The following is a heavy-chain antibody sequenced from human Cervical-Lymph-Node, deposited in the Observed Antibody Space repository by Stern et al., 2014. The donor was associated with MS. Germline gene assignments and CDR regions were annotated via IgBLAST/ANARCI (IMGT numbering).Heavy chain of an antibody. CDR3: AREGDASLEKYVDY. J-gene: IGHJ4*02. D-gene: IGHD3-3*02. V-gene: IGHV1-2*06. CDR1: GYTFTVYY. CDR2: INPNSGGT. Sequence: QVQLVQSGAEVKTPGASVKVSCKASGYTFTVYYIHWVRQAPGQGLEWMGRINPNSGGTNYAQKLQGRVTMTRDTSINTAYMELSRLRSDDTAVYYCAREGDASLEKYVDYWGQGTLVTVSS.